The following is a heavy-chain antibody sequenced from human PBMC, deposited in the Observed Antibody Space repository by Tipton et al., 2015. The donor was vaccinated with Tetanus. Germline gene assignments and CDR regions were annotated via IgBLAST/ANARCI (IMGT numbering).Heavy chain of an antibody. D-gene: IGHD6-6*01. V-gene: IGHV4-34*01. J-gene: IGHJ5*02. CDR3: ARDQGGGRVVRLNWFDP. Sequence: GLVKPSETLSLTCAVYGASFSDYYWSWIRQAPGKGLEWIGEINHSGNTNHNPSLKSRVTLSVDTSKNQFSLKLNSVTAADTAMYYCARDQGGGRVVRLNWFDPWGQGTLVTVSS. CDR1: GASFSDYY. CDR2: INHSGNT.